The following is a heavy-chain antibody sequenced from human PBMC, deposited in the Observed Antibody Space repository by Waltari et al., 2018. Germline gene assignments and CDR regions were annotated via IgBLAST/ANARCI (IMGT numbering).Heavy chain of an antibody. V-gene: IGHV1-8*01. D-gene: IGHD2-15*01. J-gene: IGHJ4*02. CDR2: MNPNSGNT. CDR1: GYTFTSYD. Sequence: QVQLVQSGAEVKKPGASVKVSCKASGYTFTSYDINWVRQATGQGLEWMGWMNPNSGNTGYAQKFQGRVTMTRNTSIRTAYMELSSLRSEDTAVYYCARGGEGYCSGGSCYPISPPHYWGQGTLVTVSS. CDR3: ARGGEGYCSGGSCYPISPPHY.